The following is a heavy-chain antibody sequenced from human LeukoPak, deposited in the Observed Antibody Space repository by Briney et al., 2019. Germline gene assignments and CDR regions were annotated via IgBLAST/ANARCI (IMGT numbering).Heavy chain of an antibody. CDR2: IIPIFGTA. J-gene: IGHJ3*02. CDR1: GGTFSSYA. V-gene: IGHV1-69*01. Sequence: SVKVSCKASGGTFSSYAISWVRQAPGQGLEWMGGIIPIFGTANYAQEFQGRVTITADESTSTAYMELSSLRSEDTAVYYCASRFSGWVGAFDIWGQGTMVTVSS. CDR3: ASRFSGWVGAFDI. D-gene: IGHD6-19*01.